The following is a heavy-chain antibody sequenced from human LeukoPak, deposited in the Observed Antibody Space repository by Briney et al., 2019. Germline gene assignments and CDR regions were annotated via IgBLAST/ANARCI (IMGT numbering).Heavy chain of an antibody. CDR3: AREPIVVVPAARMTFDY. J-gene: IGHJ4*02. CDR1: GGTFSSYA. CDR2: IIPIFGTA. V-gene: IGHV1-69*05. D-gene: IGHD2-2*01. Sequence: SVKVSCKASGGTFSSYAISWVRQAPGQGLEWIGGIIPIFGTANYAQKFQGRVTITTDESTSTAYMELSSLRSDDTAVYYCAREPIVVVPAARMTFDYWGQGTLVTVSS.